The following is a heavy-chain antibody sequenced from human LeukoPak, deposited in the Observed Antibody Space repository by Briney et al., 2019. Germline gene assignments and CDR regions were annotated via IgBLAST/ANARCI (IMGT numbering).Heavy chain of an antibody. Sequence: ASVKVSCKASGYTFTSYGISWVRQAPGQGLEWMGWISAYNGNTNYAQKLQGRVTMTTDTSTSTAYMELRSLGSDDTAVYYCARSESYYNVDWFDPWGQGTLVTVSS. CDR1: GYTFTSYG. D-gene: IGHD3-10*01. J-gene: IGHJ5*02. CDR3: ARSESYYNVDWFDP. CDR2: ISAYNGNT. V-gene: IGHV1-18*01.